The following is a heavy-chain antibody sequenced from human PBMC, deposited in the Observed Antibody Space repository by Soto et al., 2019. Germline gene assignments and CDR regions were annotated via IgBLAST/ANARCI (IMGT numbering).Heavy chain of an antibody. CDR2: ITPFSGAP. CDR1: GGTLSSYA. Sequence: QVQLVQSGAEVKKPGSSVTVSCKASGGTLSSYALSWVRQAPGQGLEGMGRITPFSGAPNYAQKFQDRVTITADASTSTVYMELTGLTSEDTAVYYCARVVMTTVPASFYYGMDVWGQGTSVIVS. V-gene: IGHV1-69*18. J-gene: IGHJ6*02. CDR3: ARVVMTTVPASFYYGMDV. D-gene: IGHD4-4*01.